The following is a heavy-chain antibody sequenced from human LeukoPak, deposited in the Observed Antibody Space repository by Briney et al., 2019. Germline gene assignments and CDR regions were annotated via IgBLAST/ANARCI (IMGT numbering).Heavy chain of an antibody. CDR1: GYTFTDYY. CDR2: FDPEDGET. CDR3: ATVTGYGSGSYYPLNWFDP. V-gene: IGHV1-24*01. D-gene: IGHD3-10*01. J-gene: IGHJ5*02. Sequence: GASVKVSCKASGYTFTDYYMHWVQQAPGKGLEWMGGFDPEDGETIYAQKFQGRVTMTEDTSTDTAYMELSSLRSEDTAVYYCATVTGYGSGSYYPLNWFDPWGQGTLVTVSS.